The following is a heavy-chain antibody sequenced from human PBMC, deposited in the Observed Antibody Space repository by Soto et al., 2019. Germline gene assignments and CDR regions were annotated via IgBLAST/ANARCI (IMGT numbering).Heavy chain of an antibody. V-gene: IGHV3-33*01. D-gene: IGHD3-9*01. J-gene: IGHJ6*02. CDR2: IWYDGSNK. CDR1: GFTFSSYG. Sequence: QVQLVESGGGVVQPGRSLRLSCAASGFTFSSYGMHWVRQAPGKGLEWVAVIWYDGSNKYYADSVKGRFTISRDNSKNTLYLQMNSLRAEDTAVYYGARDTYYDIVTGSRYYDGMDVWGQGTTVTVSS. CDR3: ARDTYYDIVTGSRYYDGMDV.